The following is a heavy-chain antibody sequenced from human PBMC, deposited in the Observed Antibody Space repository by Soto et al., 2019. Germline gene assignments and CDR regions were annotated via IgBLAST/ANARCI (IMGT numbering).Heavy chain of an antibody. CDR2: IVPNVGTV. V-gene: IGHV1-69*06. Sequence: QMQLVQSGAEVKKPGSSVKVSCKASGGTLSSFINYPINWVRQAPGQGLEWMGGIVPNVGTVNYPQKFQGRVTITADKSTGTAYMELSSLRSEDTALYYCARRDTSGFLRYFDNWGQGTLVTVSS. CDR3: ARRDTSGFLRYFDN. J-gene: IGHJ4*02. D-gene: IGHD3-3*01. CDR1: GGTLSSFINYP.